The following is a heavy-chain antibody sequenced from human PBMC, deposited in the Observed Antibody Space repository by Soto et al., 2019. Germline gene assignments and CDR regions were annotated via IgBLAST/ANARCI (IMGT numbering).Heavy chain of an antibody. CDR1: GFTFSSYG. CDR2: ISYDGSNK. J-gene: IGHJ6*02. D-gene: IGHD1-26*01. V-gene: IGHV3-30*18. Sequence: GGSLRLSCAASGFTFSSYGMHWVRQAPGKGLEWVAVISYDGSNKYYADSVKGRFTISRDNSKNTLYLQMNSLRAEDTAVYYCAKVVGATLDPPRSRVPYYYYYYGMDVWGQGTTVTAP. CDR3: AKVVGATLDPPRSRVPYYYYYYGMDV.